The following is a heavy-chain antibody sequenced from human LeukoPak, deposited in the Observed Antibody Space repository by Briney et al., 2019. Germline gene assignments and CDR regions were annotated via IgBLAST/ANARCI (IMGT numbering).Heavy chain of an antibody. D-gene: IGHD3-22*01. CDR3: ARDYCDSSGYYYDY. CDR1: GGSISSYY. CDR2: IYTSGST. J-gene: IGHJ4*02. V-gene: IGHV4-4*07. Sequence: SETLSLTCTVSGGSISSYYWSWIRQPAGKGLEWIGRIYTSGSTNYNPSLKSRVTMSVDTSKNQFSLKLSSVTAADTAVYYCARDYCDSSGYYYDYWGQGTLVTVSS.